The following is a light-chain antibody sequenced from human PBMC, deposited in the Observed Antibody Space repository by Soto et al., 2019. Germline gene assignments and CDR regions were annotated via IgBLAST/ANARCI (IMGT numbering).Light chain of an antibody. CDR2: WAS. J-gene: IGKJ2*01. V-gene: IGKV4-1*01. Sequence: DIVMTQSPDSLAVSLGERATINCKSSQSVLYSSNNKNYLAWYQQKPGQPPKLLIYWASTRESGVPDRFSGSGSETDFALTISSLLAEDVTVYYCRQYYSTPWTFGQVTKLEIK. CDR1: QSVLYSSNNKNY. CDR3: RQYYSTPWT.